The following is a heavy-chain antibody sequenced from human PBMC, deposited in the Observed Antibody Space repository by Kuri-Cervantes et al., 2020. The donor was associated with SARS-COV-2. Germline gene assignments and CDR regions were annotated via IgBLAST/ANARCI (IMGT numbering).Heavy chain of an antibody. CDR1: GFTFSGHW. Sequence: GGSLRLSCAASGFTFSGHWIHWVRQAPGKGLEWLSLVWYDGRNKYYADSVKGRFTISRDNSKNTLYLQMNSLRAEDTAVYYCARDTTVALDYWGQGTLVTVSS. D-gene: IGHD4-23*01. CDR3: ARDTTVALDY. V-gene: IGHV3-33*08. CDR2: VWYDGRNK. J-gene: IGHJ4*02.